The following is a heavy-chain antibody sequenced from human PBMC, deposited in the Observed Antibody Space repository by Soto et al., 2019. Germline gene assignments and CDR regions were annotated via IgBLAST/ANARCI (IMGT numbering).Heavy chain of an antibody. V-gene: IGHV3-30-3*01. CDR2: ISYDGNKK. J-gene: IGHJ6*02. CDR1: GCNFCHYD. D-gene: IGHD2-2*01. CDR3: AREGAVPAARGHYYYGMDV. Sequence: EGSLRLSCSASGCNFCHYDMHWVRQTPGKGLAWVAVISYDGNKKYYADSVNGRFSISRDKSKNTLSLQLNSLRIEDTAVYYCAREGAVPAARGHYYYGMDVWGQGTTVTVSS.